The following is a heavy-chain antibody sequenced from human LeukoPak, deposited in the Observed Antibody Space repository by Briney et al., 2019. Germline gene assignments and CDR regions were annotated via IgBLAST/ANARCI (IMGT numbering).Heavy chain of an antibody. J-gene: IGHJ3*02. V-gene: IGHV3-23*01. Sequence: GGSLRLSCAASGFTFSSYAMSWVRQAPGKGLEWVSATSGNGGKTYYADSVKGRFTISRDNPKNTLHLQMNSLSAEDTAVYYCARDRAYAFDIWGQGTMVTVSS. CDR2: TSGNGGKT. CDR1: GFTFSSYA. CDR3: ARDRAYAFDI.